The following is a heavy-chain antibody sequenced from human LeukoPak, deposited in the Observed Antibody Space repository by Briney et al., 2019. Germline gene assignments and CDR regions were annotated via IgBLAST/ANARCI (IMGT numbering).Heavy chain of an antibody. CDR3: ARESRQWLVLGGVDY. V-gene: IGHV3-11*04. CDR2: MSSSGSTI. CDR1: GFTFSDYY. Sequence: PGGSLRLSCAASGFTFSDYYMSWIRQAPGKGLEWVSYMSSSGSTIYYADSVKGRFTISRDNAKNSLYLQMNSLRVEDTAVYYCARESRQWLVLGGVDYWGQGTLVTVSS. J-gene: IGHJ4*02. D-gene: IGHD6-19*01.